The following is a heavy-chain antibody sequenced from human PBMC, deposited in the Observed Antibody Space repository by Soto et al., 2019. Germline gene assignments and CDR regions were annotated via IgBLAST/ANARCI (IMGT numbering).Heavy chain of an antibody. V-gene: IGHV4-59*12. CDR3: ARVCSSTSCYDY. CDR1: GDSITNYC. Sequence: SETLSLTCTVSGDSITNYCWSWIRQPPGKGLDWIGQICYSGSATYNPSLKSRVTISVDTSKNQFSLKLSSVTAADTAVYYCARVCSSTSCYDYWGQGTLVTVSS. J-gene: IGHJ4*02. CDR2: ICYSGSA. D-gene: IGHD2-2*01.